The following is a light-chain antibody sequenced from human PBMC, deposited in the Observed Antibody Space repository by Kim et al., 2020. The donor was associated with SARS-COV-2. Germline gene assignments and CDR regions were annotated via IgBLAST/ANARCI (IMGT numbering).Light chain of an antibody. CDR2: SAS. CDR3: QQLNSYPLA. V-gene: IGKV1-9*01. CDR1: QGISSF. J-gene: IGKJ4*01. Sequence: SASVGDRVTITCRASQGISSFLAWYQQKPGEAPKVLISSASILQSGVPSGFSGSGVGTEFILTIDSLQPEDFATYFCQQLNSYPLAFGGGTKVEIK.